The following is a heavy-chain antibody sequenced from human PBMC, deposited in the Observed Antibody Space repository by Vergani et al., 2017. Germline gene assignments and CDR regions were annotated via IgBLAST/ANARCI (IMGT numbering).Heavy chain of an antibody. CDR3: VKDADSSGYFDY. J-gene: IGHJ4*02. CDR2: IISNGGST. CDR1: GFTFSSYA. D-gene: IGHD3-22*01. V-gene: IGHV3-64D*06. Sequence: EVQLVESGGGLVKPGGSLRLSCAASGFTFSSYAMHWVRQAPGKGLEYVSAIISNGGSTYYADSVKGRFTISRDNSKNTLYLQMSSLRAEDTAVYYCVKDADSSGYFDYWGQGTLVTVSS.